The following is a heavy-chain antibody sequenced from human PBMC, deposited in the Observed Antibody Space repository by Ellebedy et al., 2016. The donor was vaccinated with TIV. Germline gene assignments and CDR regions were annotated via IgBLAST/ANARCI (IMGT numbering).Heavy chain of an antibody. CDR1: GFTLNSYW. V-gene: IGHV3-74*01. CDR2: INPDGSIT. D-gene: IGHD3-9*01. Sequence: GESLKISXAGSGFTLNSYWMHWVRQAPGKGLVWVSRINPDGSITNYADSVKGRFTISRDNAQNTLYLQMNSLRAEDTAVYYCAKASGLGKIYFDWLLDYYYGMDVWGQGTTVTVSS. CDR3: AKASGLGKIYFDWLLDYYYGMDV. J-gene: IGHJ6*02.